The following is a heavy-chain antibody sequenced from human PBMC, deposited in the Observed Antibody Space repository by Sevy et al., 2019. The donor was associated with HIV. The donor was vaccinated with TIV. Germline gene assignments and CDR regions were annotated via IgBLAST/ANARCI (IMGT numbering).Heavy chain of an antibody. D-gene: IGHD2-8*01. J-gene: IGHJ6*02. V-gene: IGHV3-15*01. CDR2: IKSRPDGGTT. CDR1: GFTFTYAW. CDR3: ATDPIIVLLVTDGMDV. Sequence: GGSLRLSCAASGFTFTYAWMSWVRQAPGNGLEWVGRIKSRPDGGTTDYAATVKGRFTISRDDSKNTLYLQMNSLKTEDSAVYYCATDPIIVLLVTDGMDVWGQGTTVTVSS.